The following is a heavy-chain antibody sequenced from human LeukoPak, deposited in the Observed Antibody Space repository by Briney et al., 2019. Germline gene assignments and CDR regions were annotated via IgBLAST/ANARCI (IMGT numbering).Heavy chain of an antibody. CDR1: VDRVSSKRAA. CDR2: TYYRSKWYN. CDR3: ARDYGGQFDY. J-gene: IGHJ4*02. D-gene: IGHD4-23*01. V-gene: IGHV6-1*01. Sequence: SQTLSPPSSPSVDRVSSKRAAWESVTDAPPGSLEWVGRTYYRSKWYNDYAVSVKSRITINPDTSKNQFSLHLNSVTPEDTAVYYCARDYGGQFDYWGQGTLVTVST.